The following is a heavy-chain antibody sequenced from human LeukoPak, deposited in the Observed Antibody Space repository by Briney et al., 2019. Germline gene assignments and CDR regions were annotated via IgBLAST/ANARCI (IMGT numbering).Heavy chain of an antibody. D-gene: IGHD4-17*01. J-gene: IGHJ2*01. CDR3: ARPSTWATVTRYWYFDL. V-gene: IGHV4-38-2*01. Sequence: SETLSLTCAVSGYSISSGYYWGWIRQPPGKGPEWIGSIYHSGSTYYNPSLKSRVTISVDTSKNQFSLKLSSVTAADTAVYYCARPSTWATVTRYWYFDLWGRGTLVTVSS. CDR2: IYHSGST. CDR1: GYSISSGYY.